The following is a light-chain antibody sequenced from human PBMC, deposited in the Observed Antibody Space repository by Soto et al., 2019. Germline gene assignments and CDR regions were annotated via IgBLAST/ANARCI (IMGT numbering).Light chain of an antibody. J-gene: IGKJ4*01. Sequence: EIVLTQSPGTLSLSPGERATLSCRASQSVSRTYLAWYQQKPGQAPRLLIYGASSRATGIPDRFSGSGSGTDFTLTISRLEPEDFAVFYCQHYGSPLTFGGGTKVDIK. CDR3: QHYGSPLT. CDR1: QSVSRTY. V-gene: IGKV3-20*01. CDR2: GAS.